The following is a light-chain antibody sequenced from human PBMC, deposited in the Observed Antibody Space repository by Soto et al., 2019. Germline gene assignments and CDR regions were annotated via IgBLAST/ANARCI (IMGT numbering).Light chain of an antibody. CDR2: DAS. CDR1: QSVSSY. V-gene: IGKV3-11*01. Sequence: EIVLTQSPATLSLSPGERATLSCRASQSVSSYLAWYQQKPGQAPRLLIYDASNRATGIPARFSGSGSGTDFTTTISSLEPADFAVYYCQQRSNWPIFTFGPGTKVDIK. CDR3: QQRSNWPIFT. J-gene: IGKJ3*01.